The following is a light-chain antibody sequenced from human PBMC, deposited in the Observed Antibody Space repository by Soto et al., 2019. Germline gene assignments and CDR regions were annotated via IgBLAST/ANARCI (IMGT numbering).Light chain of an antibody. J-gene: IGKJ3*01. Sequence: EIVLTQSPATLSLSPGERATLSCRASQNVSTYLAWYQQKPGQAPRLLIYDASNRATGIPARFSGGGSGTDSPLTSSSLEPEDSAVYYCQQRTNWLTFGPGTKVDIK. CDR2: DAS. V-gene: IGKV3-11*01. CDR1: QNVSTY. CDR3: QQRTNWLT.